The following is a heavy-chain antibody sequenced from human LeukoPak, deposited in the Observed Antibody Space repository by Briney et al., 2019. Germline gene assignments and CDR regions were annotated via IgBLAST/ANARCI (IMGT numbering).Heavy chain of an antibody. Sequence: GGSLRLSCAASGFAFSNQWMNWVRQAPGKGLEWLANIKPDGTERYYVDSVKGRFTISRDNARNSVFLQINTLRGEDTAVYYCSVSLNHWGQGTRVTVSS. CDR2: IKPDGTER. CDR3: SVSLNH. CDR1: GFAFSNQW. V-gene: IGHV3-7*01. J-gene: IGHJ5*02.